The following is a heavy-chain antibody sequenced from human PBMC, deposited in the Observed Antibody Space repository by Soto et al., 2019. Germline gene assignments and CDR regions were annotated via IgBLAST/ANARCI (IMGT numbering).Heavy chain of an antibody. V-gene: IGHV2-5*02. J-gene: IGHJ4*02. D-gene: IGHD3-3*01. CDR2: IDWDDDK. Sequence: QITLNESGPTVVRPTETLTLTCRFSGFSLTTSGVGVGWIRQSPGKAPEWLELIDWDDDKRYSASLKSRLTITKDTSKNQVVLTVSDLDPTDTATYYCAHRVLRTVFGLVTTTAIYFDFWGQGTPVAVSS. CDR1: GFSLTTSGVG. CDR3: AHRVLRTVFGLVTTTAIYFDF.